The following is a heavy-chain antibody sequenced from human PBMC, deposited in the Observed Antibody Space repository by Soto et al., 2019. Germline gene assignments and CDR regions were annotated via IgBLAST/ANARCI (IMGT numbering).Heavy chain of an antibody. V-gene: IGHV3-7*01. J-gene: IGHJ4*02. CDR1: GFTFSTSW. CDR2: IKEDGSEK. Sequence: LRLSCAASGFTFSTSWMSWVRQAPGKGLEWVANIKEDGSEKYYVDSVKGRFTISRDHAKNSLYLQMNSLGADDTAVYYCARADYYGDPGSYWGQGTLVTVSS. CDR3: ARADYYGDPGSY. D-gene: IGHD3-10*01.